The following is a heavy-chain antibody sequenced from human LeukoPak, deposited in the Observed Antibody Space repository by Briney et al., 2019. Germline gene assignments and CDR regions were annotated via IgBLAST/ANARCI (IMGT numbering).Heavy chain of an antibody. J-gene: IGHJ6*02. CDR2: ISGSGGGT. CDR1: GFTFSSYA. CDR3: AKDPDSGSGGYYYYGMDV. Sequence: GGSLRLSCAASGFTFSSYAMSWVRQAPGKGLEWVSAISGSGGGTYYADSVKGRFTISRDNSKNTLYLQMNSLRAEDTAVYYCAKDPDSGSGGYYYYGMDVWGQGTTVTVSS. V-gene: IGHV3-23*01. D-gene: IGHD6-6*01.